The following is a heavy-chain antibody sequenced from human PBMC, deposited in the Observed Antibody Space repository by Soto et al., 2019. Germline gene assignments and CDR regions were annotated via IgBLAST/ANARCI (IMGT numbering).Heavy chain of an antibody. CDR2: IIPIFGTA. J-gene: IGHJ3*02. CDR1: GGTFSSYA. D-gene: IGHD3-22*01. CDR3: ARESRDYYDSSGYYDAFDI. V-gene: IGHV1-69*13. Sequence: EASVKVSCKASGGTFSSYAISWVRQAPGQGLEWMGGIIPIFGTANYAQKFQGRVTITADESTSTAYMELSSLRSEDTAVYYCARESRDYYDSSGYYDAFDIWGQGTMVTVSS.